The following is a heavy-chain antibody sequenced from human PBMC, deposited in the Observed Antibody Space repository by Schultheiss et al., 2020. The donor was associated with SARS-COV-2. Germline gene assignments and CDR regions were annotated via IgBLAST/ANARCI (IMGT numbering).Heavy chain of an antibody. Sequence: SQTLSLTCAISGDSVSSNSAAWNWIRQSPSRGLEWLGRTYYRSKWYNDYAVSVKSRITINPDTSKNQFSLQLNSVTPEDTAVYYCARDPGGENYYYYYGMDVWSQGTTVTVSS. V-gene: IGHV6-1*01. CDR2: TYYRSKWYN. D-gene: IGHD2-21*01. J-gene: IGHJ6*02. CDR3: ARDPGGENYYYYYGMDV. CDR1: GDSVSSNSAA.